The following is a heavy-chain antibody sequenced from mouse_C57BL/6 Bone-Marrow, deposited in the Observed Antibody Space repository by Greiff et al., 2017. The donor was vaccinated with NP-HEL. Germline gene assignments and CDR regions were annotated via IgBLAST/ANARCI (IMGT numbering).Heavy chain of an antibody. CDR1: GYAFSSYW. CDR3: ARGGDGYSLSFDY. Sequence: QVQLKESGAELVKPGASVKISCKASGYAFSSYWMNWVKQRPGKGLEWIGQIYPGDGDTNYNGKFKGKATLTADKSSSTAYMQLSSLTSEDSAVYFCARGGDGYSLSFDYWGQGTTLTVSS. CDR2: IYPGDGDT. J-gene: IGHJ2*01. V-gene: IGHV1-80*01. D-gene: IGHD2-3*01.